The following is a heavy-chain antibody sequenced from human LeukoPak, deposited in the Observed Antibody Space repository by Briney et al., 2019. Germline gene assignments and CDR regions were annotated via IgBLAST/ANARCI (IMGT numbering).Heavy chain of an antibody. CDR2: IFPSGGEI. V-gene: IGHV3-23*01. CDR1: GFTFSTFA. Sequence: SGGSLRLSCAASGFTFSTFAMLWVRQPPGKGLEWVSSIFPSGGEIHYADSVKGRFTISRDNSKNTLYLQMNSLRAEDTAVYYCAKEGDSGRDFDYWGQGTLVTVSS. CDR3: AKEGDSGRDFDY. D-gene: IGHD1-26*01. J-gene: IGHJ4*02.